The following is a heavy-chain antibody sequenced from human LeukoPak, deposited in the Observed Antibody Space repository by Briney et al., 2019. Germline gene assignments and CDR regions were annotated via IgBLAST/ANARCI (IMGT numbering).Heavy chain of an antibody. CDR3: ARGPWYYDSSGYSPYFDY. Sequence: TWIRQPPGKGLEWIGEINHSGSTNYNPSLKSRVTISVDTSKNQLSLKLSSVTAADTAVYYCARGPWYYDSSGYSPYFDYWGQGTLVTVSS. J-gene: IGHJ4*02. V-gene: IGHV4-34*01. D-gene: IGHD3-22*01. CDR2: INHSGST.